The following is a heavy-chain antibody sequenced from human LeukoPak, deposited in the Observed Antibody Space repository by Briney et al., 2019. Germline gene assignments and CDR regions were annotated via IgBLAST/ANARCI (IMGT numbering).Heavy chain of an antibody. CDR3: AKGPYYDILTGYDYFDY. V-gene: IGHV3-23*01. CDR1: GFTFSSYA. D-gene: IGHD3-9*01. J-gene: IGHJ4*02. CDR2: ISGSGGST. Sequence: GGSLRLSCAASGFTFSSYAMSWVRQAPGKGLEWVSAISGSGGSTYYADSVKGRFTISRDNAKNTLYLQMNSLRAEDTAVYYCAKGPYYDILTGYDYFDYWGQGTLVTVSS.